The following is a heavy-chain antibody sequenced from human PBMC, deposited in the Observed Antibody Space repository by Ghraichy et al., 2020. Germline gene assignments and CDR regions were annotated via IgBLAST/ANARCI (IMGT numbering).Heavy chain of an antibody. CDR1: GYTFTGYY. D-gene: IGHD5-12*01. CDR3: ARVGIVATITGAYFDY. J-gene: IGHJ4*02. CDR2: INPNSGGT. Sequence: ASVKVSCKASGYTFTGYYMHWVRQAPGQGLEWMGWINPNSGGTNYAQKFQGRVTMTRDTSISTAYMELSRLRSDDTAVYYCARVGIVATITGAYFDYWGQGTLVTVSS. V-gene: IGHV1-2*02.